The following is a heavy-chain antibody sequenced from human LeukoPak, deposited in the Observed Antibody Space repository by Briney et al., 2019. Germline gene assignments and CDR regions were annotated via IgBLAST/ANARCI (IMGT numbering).Heavy chain of an antibody. CDR1: GFTFSSYS. CDR2: ISSSSSNI. J-gene: IGHJ3*02. CDR3: ARAPSYLSRYDFWSGYEVWAFDI. V-gene: IGHV3-21*04. D-gene: IGHD3-3*01. Sequence: GGSLRLSCAASGFTFSSYSMNWVSQAAGKGLEWVSSISSSSSNIYYADSVKGRFTISRHKAKNSLYLQMNSLRAEDTAVYYCARAPSYLSRYDFWSGYEVWAFDIWGQGTMVTVSS.